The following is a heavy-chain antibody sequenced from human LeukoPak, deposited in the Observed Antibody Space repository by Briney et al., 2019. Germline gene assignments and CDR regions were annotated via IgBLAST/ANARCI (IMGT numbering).Heavy chain of an antibody. V-gene: IGHV7-4-1*02. CDR2: INTNTGNP. CDR3: ARGSEVLRYFDLDY. J-gene: IGHJ4*02. Sequence: ASVKVSCTASGYTFTSYAMNWVRQAPGQGLEWMGWINTNTGNPTYAQGFTGRFVFSLDTSVSTAYLQISSLKAEDTAVYYCARGSEVLRYFDLDYWGQGTLVTVSS. CDR1: GYTFTSYA. D-gene: IGHD3-9*01.